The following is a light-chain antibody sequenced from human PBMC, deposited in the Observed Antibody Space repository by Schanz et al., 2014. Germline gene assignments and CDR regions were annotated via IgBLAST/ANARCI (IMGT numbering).Light chain of an antibody. J-gene: IGKJ5*01. CDR2: GAS. Sequence: EIVLTQSPGTLSLSPGERATLSCRASQSVSSGYLAWYQQKPGQAPRLLIYGASRRAAGIPDRFSGSGSGTDFSLTISRLEPEDFAVYYCQQYGSSPTITFGQGTRLEIK. V-gene: IGKV3-20*01. CDR3: QQYGSSPTIT. CDR1: QSVSSGY.